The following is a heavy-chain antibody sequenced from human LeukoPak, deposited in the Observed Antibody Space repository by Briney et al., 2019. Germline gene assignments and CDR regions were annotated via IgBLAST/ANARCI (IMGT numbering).Heavy chain of an antibody. CDR1: GYSFILYG. CDR2: ISTSTGDT. J-gene: IGHJ3*02. Sequence: ASVKVSCKTSGYSFILYGISWVRQAPGQGPEWMGWISTSTGDTKYTQKFQGRVTLTTDTSTSTAYMELSSLRSDDTAVYYCARDSALYFDWFIDAFDIWGQGTMVTVSS. D-gene: IGHD3-9*01. CDR3: ARDSALYFDWFIDAFDI. V-gene: IGHV1-18*01.